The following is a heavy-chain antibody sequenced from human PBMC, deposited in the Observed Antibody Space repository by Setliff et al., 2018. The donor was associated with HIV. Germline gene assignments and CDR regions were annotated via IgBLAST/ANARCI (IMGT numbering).Heavy chain of an antibody. J-gene: IGHJ4*02. CDR2: IRSKAYGGTT. Sequence: GGSLRLSCTASGFTFGDYAMSWVRQAPGKGLEWVGFIRSKAYGGTTEYAAPVKGRFTISRDDSKSIAYLQMNSLKTEDTAVYYCTSAFADYAYWYFDYWGQGTLVTVSS. CDR3: TSAFADYAYWYFDY. D-gene: IGHD2-8*02. CDR1: GFTFGDYA. V-gene: IGHV3-49*04.